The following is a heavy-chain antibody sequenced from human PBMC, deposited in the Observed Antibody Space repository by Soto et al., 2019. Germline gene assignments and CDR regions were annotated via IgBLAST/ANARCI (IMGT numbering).Heavy chain of an antibody. D-gene: IGHD5-18*01. CDR1: GFIFRDWF. J-gene: IGHJ4*02. CDR3: ARGHGTPYSYTYYFDY. CDR2: ISKDSGRAT. V-gene: IGHV3-11*01. Sequence: SLRLSCAASGFIFRDWFMSWIRQAPGKGLEWISYISKDSGRATRYADSVKGRFTISRDNAKNSLFLQMNSLRAEDTAVYYCARGHGTPYSYTYYFDYWGQGTLVTVSS.